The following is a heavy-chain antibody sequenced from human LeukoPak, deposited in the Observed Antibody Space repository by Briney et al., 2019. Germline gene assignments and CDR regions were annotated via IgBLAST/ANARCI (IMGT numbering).Heavy chain of an antibody. Sequence: SETLSLTCTVSGGSISSSSYYWGWIRQPPGKGLEWIGCIYHSGSTYYNPSLKSRVTISVDTSKNQFSLKLSSVTAADTAVYYCARDSYSSGWHIAGWGQGTLVTVSS. CDR1: GGSISSSSYY. CDR2: IYHSGST. CDR3: ARDSYSSGWHIAG. D-gene: IGHD6-19*01. J-gene: IGHJ4*02. V-gene: IGHV4-39*07.